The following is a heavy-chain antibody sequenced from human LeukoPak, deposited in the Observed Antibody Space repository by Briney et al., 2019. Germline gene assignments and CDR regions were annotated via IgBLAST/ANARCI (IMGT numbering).Heavy chain of an antibody. V-gene: IGHV1-69*05. J-gene: IGHJ5*02. Sequence: SVKVSCKASGGTFSSYAISWVRQAPGQGLGWMGRIIPIFGTANYAQKFQGRVTITTDESTSTAYMELSSLRSEDTAVYYCAREGGYYGSGSYNWFDPWGQGTLVTVSS. CDR1: GGTFSSYA. CDR2: IIPIFGTA. CDR3: AREGGYYGSGSYNWFDP. D-gene: IGHD3-10*01.